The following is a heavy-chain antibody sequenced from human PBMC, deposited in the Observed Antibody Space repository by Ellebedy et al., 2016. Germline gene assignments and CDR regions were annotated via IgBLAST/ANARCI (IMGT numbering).Heavy chain of an antibody. J-gene: IGHJ4*02. Sequence: GESLKISXAASGFPFNNAWMNWVRQAPGKGLEWVGRIKSETHGGTADYAAPVKGRFIISRDDSEHTLYLQMNSLKSEDTAVYYCSADVPTNFGPQITWGQGTLVTVSS. V-gene: IGHV3-15*01. CDR1: GFPFNNAW. CDR3: SADVPTNFGPQIT. CDR2: IKSETHGGTA. D-gene: IGHD3-3*01.